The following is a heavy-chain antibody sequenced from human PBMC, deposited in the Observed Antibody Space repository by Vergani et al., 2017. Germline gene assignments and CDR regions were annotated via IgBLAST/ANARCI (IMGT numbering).Heavy chain of an antibody. D-gene: IGHD1-26*01. Sequence: QVQLVESGGGVVQPGRSLRLSCAASGFTFSSYGMHWVRQAPGKGLEWVAVISYDGSNKYYADSVKGRFTISRDNSKNTLYLQMNSLRAEDTAVYYCAKDGLPHIVGATIVDYWGQGTLVTVSS. V-gene: IGHV3-30*18. J-gene: IGHJ4*02. CDR3: AKDGLPHIVGATIVDY. CDR1: GFTFSSYG. CDR2: ISYDGSNK.